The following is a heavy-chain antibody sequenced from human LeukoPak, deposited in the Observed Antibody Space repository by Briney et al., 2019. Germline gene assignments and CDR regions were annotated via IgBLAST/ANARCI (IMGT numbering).Heavy chain of an antibody. CDR2: IRSKANSYAT. D-gene: IGHD3-22*01. CDR1: GFTFSGSA. V-gene: IGHV3-73*01. CDR3: TRQQTYYYDSSDFDY. J-gene: IGHJ4*02. Sequence: GGSLRLSCAASGFTFSGSAMHWVRQASGKGLEWVGRIRSKANSYATAYAASVKGRFTISRDDSKNTAYLQMNSLKTEDTAVYYCTRQQTYYYDSSDFDYWGQGTLVTVSS.